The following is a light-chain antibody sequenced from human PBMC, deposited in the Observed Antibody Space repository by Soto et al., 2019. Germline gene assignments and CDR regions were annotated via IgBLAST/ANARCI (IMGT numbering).Light chain of an antibody. V-gene: IGKV3-20*01. CDR2: GAA. Sequence: ESVLTQSPGTLSLSPGERATLSCRASHSVSSSYLAWYQQKPGQAPRLLIYGAASRATGIPDRFSGSGYGTDLTVTISRLEPEEFAVYYCQQYGSSPFTFGPGTKVDIK. CDR1: HSVSSSY. CDR3: QQYGSSPFT. J-gene: IGKJ3*01.